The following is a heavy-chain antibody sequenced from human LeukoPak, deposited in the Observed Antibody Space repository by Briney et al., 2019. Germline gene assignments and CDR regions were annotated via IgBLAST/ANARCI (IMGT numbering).Heavy chain of an antibody. CDR3: ARDSSGSSTTDINYYYYYMDV. CDR1: GYTFTGYY. J-gene: IGHJ6*03. CDR2: INPNSGGT. V-gene: IGHV1-2*02. Sequence: ASVKVSCKASGYTFTGYYMHWVRQAPGQGLEWMGWINPNSGGTNYAQKFQCRVTMTRDTSISTAYMELSRLRSDDTAVYYCARDSSGSSTTDINYYYYYMDVWGKGTTVTVSS. D-gene: IGHD1-26*01.